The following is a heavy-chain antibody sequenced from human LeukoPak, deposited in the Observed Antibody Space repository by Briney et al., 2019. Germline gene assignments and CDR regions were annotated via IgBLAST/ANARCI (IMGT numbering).Heavy chain of an antibody. CDR3: ASPITMIVVVTANPYDAFGI. J-gene: IGHJ3*02. D-gene: IGHD3-22*01. CDR2: ISSSGSTI. V-gene: IGHV3-11*01. CDR1: GFTFSDYY. Sequence: KSGGSLRLSCAASGFTFSDYYMSWIRQAPGKGLEWVSYISSSGSTIYYADSVKGRFTISRDNAKNSLYLQMNSLRAEDTAVYYCASPITMIVVVTANPYDAFGIWGQGTMVTVSS.